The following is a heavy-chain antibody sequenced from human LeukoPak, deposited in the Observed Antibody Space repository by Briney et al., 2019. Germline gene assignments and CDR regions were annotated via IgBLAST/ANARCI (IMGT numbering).Heavy chain of an antibody. D-gene: IGHD3-3*01. V-gene: IGHV3-74*01. CDR3: ARGTYYDFWSGPWPFGP. J-gene: IGHJ5*02. CDR2: INSDGSST. CDR1: GFTFSSYW. Sequence: GGSLRLSCAASGFTFSSYWMHWVRQAPGKGLVWDSRINSDGSSTSYADSVKGRFTISRDNAKNTLYLQMNSLRAEDTAVYYCARGTYYDFWSGPWPFGPWGQGTLVTVSS.